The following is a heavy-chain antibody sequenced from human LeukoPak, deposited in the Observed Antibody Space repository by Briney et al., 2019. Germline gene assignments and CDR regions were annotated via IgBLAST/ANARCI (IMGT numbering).Heavy chain of an antibody. CDR3: ARDVGFDY. Sequence: PGGSLRLSCAASGFTFSSYWMSWVRQAPGKGLEWVANIKQDGSEKYYVDSVKGRFTISRDNAKNSLYLQMSSLRVEDTALYYCARDVGFDYWGQGALVTVSS. CDR2: IKQDGSEK. J-gene: IGHJ4*02. V-gene: IGHV3-7*01. CDR1: GFTFSSYW.